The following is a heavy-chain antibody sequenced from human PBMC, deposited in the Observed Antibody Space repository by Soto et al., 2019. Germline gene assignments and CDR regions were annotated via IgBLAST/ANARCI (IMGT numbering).Heavy chain of an antibody. CDR3: AHSVRYSYGYLDYYYGMDV. D-gene: IGHD5-18*01. CDR2: IYWNDDK. J-gene: IGHJ6*02. Sequence: SGPTLVNPTQTLTLTCTFSGFSLSTSGVGVGWIRQPPGKALEWLALIYWNDDKRYSPSLKSRLTITKDTSKNQVVLTMTNMDPVDTATYYCAHSVRYSYGYLDYYYGMDVWGQGTTVTV. V-gene: IGHV2-5*01. CDR1: GFSLSTSGVG.